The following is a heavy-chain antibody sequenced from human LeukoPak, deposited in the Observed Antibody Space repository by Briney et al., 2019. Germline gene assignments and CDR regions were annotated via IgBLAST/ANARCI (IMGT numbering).Heavy chain of an antibody. CDR3: ATRVGAAALAYYYGMDV. Sequence: PGGSLRLSCAASGFTFSDYYMSWLRQAPGKGLEWVSYISSSGSTIYYADSVKGRFTISRDNAKNSLYLQMNSLRAEDTAVYYWATRVGAAALAYYYGMDVWGQGTTVTVSS. V-gene: IGHV3-11*01. CDR2: ISSSGSTI. D-gene: IGHD6-13*01. J-gene: IGHJ6*02. CDR1: GFTFSDYY.